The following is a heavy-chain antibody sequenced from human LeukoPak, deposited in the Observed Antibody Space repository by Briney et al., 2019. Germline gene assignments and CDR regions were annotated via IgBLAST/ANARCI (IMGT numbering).Heavy chain of an antibody. CDR2: IYYSGST. V-gene: IGHV4-59*12. J-gene: IGHJ4*02. D-gene: IGHD6-19*01. CDR3: ARVEEQWLVGDY. CDR1: GGSISSYY. Sequence: SETLSLTCTVSGGSISSYYWSWIRQPPGKGLEWIGYIYYSGSTYYNPSLKSRVTISVDTSKNQFSLKLSSVTAADTAVYYCARVEEQWLVGDYWGQGTLVTVSS.